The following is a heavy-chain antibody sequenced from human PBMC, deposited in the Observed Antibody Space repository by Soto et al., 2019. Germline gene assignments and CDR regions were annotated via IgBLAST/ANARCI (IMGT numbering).Heavy chain of an antibody. Sequence: ASVKVSCKASGYTFTSYGLSWVRQAPGQGLEWMGWISAYNGNTNYAQKLQGRVTMTTDTSTSTAYMELSSLRSEDTAVYYCAGSSSWYDFDYWGQGTLVTVSS. J-gene: IGHJ4*02. CDR3: AGSSSWYDFDY. D-gene: IGHD6-13*01. CDR1: GYTFTSYG. V-gene: IGHV1-18*01. CDR2: ISAYNGNT.